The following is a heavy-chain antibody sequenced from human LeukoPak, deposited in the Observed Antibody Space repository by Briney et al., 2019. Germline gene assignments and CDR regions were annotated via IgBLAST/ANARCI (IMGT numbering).Heavy chain of an antibody. CDR1: GFTFSSYG. J-gene: IGHJ4*02. CDR3: AKDGYGDYTRLN. D-gene: IGHD4-17*01. Sequence: PSGSLRLSCAASGFTFSSYGMHWVRQAPGKGLEWVAFIRYDGSNKYYADSVKGRFTISRDNSKNTLYLQMNSLRAEDTAVYYCAKDGYGDYTRLNWGQGTLVTVSS. V-gene: IGHV3-30*02. CDR2: IRYDGSNK.